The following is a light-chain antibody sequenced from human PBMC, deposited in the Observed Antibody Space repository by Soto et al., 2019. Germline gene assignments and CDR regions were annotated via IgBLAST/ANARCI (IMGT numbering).Light chain of an antibody. Sequence: DIQMTQSPSSLSASVGDRVIIACRASQSISTYLNWYQQKPGKAPKLLVYLASRLQSGVPSSFSGSGSGTDFTLTISSLQPEDFAIYYCQQSYSAPFTFGPGTKIDI. CDR3: QQSYSAPFT. CDR2: LAS. J-gene: IGKJ3*01. CDR1: QSISTY. V-gene: IGKV1-39*01.